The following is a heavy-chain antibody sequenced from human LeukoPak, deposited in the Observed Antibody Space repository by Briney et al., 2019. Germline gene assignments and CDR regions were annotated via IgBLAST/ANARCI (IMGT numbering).Heavy chain of an antibody. D-gene: IGHD3-10*01. CDR1: GFTFSNFW. CDR3: ARDVYYGSGSPRLDY. Sequence: GGSLRLSCAASGFTFSNFWMSWVRQAPGKGLEWVANIEKDGGDKNYADSVRGRFTISRDNAKNSLYLQMNSLRGEDTAIYYCARDVYYGSGSPRLDYWGQGTLVTVSS. CDR2: IEKDGGDK. V-gene: IGHV3-7*01. J-gene: IGHJ4*02.